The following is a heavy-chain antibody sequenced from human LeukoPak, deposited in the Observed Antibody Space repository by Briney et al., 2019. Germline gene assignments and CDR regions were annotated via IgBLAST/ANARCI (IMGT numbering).Heavy chain of an antibody. J-gene: IGHJ4*02. CDR2: ISSDGSTT. CDR1: GFTFSSYW. CDR3: AREGTYSNGPDY. D-gene: IGHD3-22*01. Sequence: PGGSLTLSCAASGFTFSSYWMHWVRQAPGKGLVWVSRISSDGSTTTYADSVKGRFTISRDNAKNTLYLQMNSLRVEDTAVFHCAREGTYSNGPDYWGQGTLVTVSS. V-gene: IGHV3-74*01.